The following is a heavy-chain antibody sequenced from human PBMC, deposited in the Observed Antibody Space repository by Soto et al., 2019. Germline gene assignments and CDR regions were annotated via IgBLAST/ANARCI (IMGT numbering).Heavy chain of an antibody. J-gene: IGHJ4*02. V-gene: IGHV3-53*01. CDR2: IYSGGST. Sequence: GGSLRLSCAASGFTVSSNYMSWVRQAPGKGLEWVSVIYSGGSTYYADSVKGRFTISRDNSKNTLCLQMNSLRAEDTAVYYCASCSGGSCYSLAVDYWGQGTLVTVSS. CDR3: ASCSGGSCYSLAVDY. D-gene: IGHD2-15*01. CDR1: GFTVSSNY.